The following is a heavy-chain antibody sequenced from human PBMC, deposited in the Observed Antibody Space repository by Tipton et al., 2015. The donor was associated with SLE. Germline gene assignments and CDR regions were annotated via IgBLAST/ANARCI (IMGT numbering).Heavy chain of an antibody. D-gene: IGHD3-16*01. J-gene: IGHJ4*02. CDR2: IYSSGDR. CDR3: ASPGGIVGFDS. CDR1: GGSISFDY. Sequence: GLVKPSETLSLTCTVSGGSISFDYWSWIRQSAGRGLEWIGRIYSSGDRDYNPSLRSRVTMSIDASQNRVSLRLKSVSAADTAFYFCASPGGIVGFDSWGPGRLVTVSS. V-gene: IGHV4-4*07.